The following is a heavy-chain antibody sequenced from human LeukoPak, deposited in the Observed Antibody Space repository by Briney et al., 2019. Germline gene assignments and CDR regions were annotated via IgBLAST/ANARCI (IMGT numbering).Heavy chain of an antibody. Sequence: ASVKVSCKASGYTFTSYGISWVRQAPGQGLECVGWINPNSGGTNYAQKFQGRVTMTRDTSISTAYMELSRLRSDDMAVYYCARGGSGSYFSWLDPWGQGTLVTVSS. CDR3: ARGGSGSYFSWLDP. V-gene: IGHV1-2*02. CDR1: GYTFTSYG. J-gene: IGHJ5*02. D-gene: IGHD3-10*01. CDR2: INPNSGGT.